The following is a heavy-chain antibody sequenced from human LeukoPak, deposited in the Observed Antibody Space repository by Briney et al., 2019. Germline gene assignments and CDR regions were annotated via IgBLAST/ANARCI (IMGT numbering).Heavy chain of an antibody. J-gene: IGHJ4*02. Sequence: GASVKVSCKASGYTFTSYGISWVRQAPGQGLEWMGWISAYNGNTNYAQKFQGRVTMTRNISISTAYMELSSLRSEDTAVYYCARGLGGATNYWGQGTLVTVSS. CDR1: GYTFTSYG. CDR3: ARGLGGATNY. V-gene: IGHV1-18*01. D-gene: IGHD1-26*01. CDR2: ISAYNGNT.